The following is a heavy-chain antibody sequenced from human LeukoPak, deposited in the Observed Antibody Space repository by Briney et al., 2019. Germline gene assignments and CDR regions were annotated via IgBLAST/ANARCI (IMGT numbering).Heavy chain of an antibody. CDR1: GFTFSSYG. V-gene: IGHV3-30*18. Sequence: GRSLRLSCAASGFTFSSYGMHWVRQAPGKGLEWVAVISYDGSNKYYADSVKGRFTISRDNSKNTLYLQMNSLRAEDTAVYYCAKDPGAGEPPRYWGQGTLVTVSS. CDR3: AKDPGAGEPPRY. J-gene: IGHJ4*02. D-gene: IGHD3-10*01. CDR2: ISYDGSNK.